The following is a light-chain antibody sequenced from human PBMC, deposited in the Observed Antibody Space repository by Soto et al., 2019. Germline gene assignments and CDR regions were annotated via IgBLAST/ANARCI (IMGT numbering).Light chain of an antibody. CDR1: SSDVGGYNY. J-gene: IGLJ1*01. Sequence: QSDLTQPHSAAGSPGQSGTISCTGTSSDVGGYNYVSWYQHHPGKAPKLMIYEVSKRPSVVPDRFYGSKSGNTASLTVAGRQADDEADYYCRSYAGSKEVFGTGTKLPV. CDR2: EVS. V-gene: IGLV2-8*01. CDR3: RSYAGSKEV.